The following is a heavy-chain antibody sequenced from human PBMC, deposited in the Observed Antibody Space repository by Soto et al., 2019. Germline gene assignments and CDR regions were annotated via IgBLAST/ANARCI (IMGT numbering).Heavy chain of an antibody. D-gene: IGHD3-16*01. CDR2: ISNSGATI. CDR3: ASLPYPWGWYDP. Sequence: QVQLVESGGDLVKPGGSLRLSCSASGFTFSDHYMGWVRQAPGRGLEWIAYISNSGATIYYTDSVKGRFTISRDKAKNPLFLQMNSLRSEDAAVDFCASLPYPWGWYDPWGQGTLVTVSS. V-gene: IGHV3-11*01. J-gene: IGHJ5*02. CDR1: GFTFSDHY.